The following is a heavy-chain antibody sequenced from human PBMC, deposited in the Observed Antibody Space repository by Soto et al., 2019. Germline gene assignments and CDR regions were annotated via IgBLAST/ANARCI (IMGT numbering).Heavy chain of an antibody. CDR1: GFTFSSFV. V-gene: IGHV3-30*04. J-gene: IGHJ6*02. D-gene: IGHD5-12*01. Sequence: GGSLRLSCAASGFTFSSFVIHWVRQAPGKGLEWVAVISYDGSNKYYADSVKGRFTISKDNSKNTLYLQMNSLRVEDTAVYYCARDRDGYTYYCVMDVWGQGTTVTVSS. CDR2: ISYDGSNK. CDR3: ARDRDGYTYYCVMDV.